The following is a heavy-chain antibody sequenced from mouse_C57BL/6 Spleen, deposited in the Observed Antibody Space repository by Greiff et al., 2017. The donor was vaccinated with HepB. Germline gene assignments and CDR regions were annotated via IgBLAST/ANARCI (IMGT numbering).Heavy chain of an antibody. D-gene: IGHD1-1*01. J-gene: IGHJ4*01. CDR3: ARRYYGSSFDAMDY. V-gene: IGHV1-18*01. CDR2: INPNNGGT. Sequence: EVKLQESGPELVKPGASVKIPCKASGYTFTDYNMDWVKQSHGKSLEWIGDINPNNGGTIYNQKFKGKATLTVDKSSSTAYMELRSLTSEDTAVYYSARRYYGSSFDAMDYWGQGTSVTVSS. CDR1: GYTFTDYN.